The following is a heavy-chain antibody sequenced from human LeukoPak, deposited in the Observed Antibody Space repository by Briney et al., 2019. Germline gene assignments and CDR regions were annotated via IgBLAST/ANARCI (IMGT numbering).Heavy chain of an antibody. CDR3: AKDHCSSTSCYLGPLDY. D-gene: IGHD2-2*01. CDR2: IWYDGSNK. Sequence: GGSLRLSCAASGFTFSSYGMHWVRQAPGKGLEWVAVIWYDGSNKYYADSVKGRFTISRDNSKNTLYLQTNSLRAEDTAVYYCAKDHCSSTSCYLGPLDYWGQGTLVTVSS. CDR1: GFTFSSYG. J-gene: IGHJ4*02. V-gene: IGHV3-33*06.